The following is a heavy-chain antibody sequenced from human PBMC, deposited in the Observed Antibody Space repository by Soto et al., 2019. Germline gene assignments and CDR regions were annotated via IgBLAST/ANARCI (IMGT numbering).Heavy chain of an antibody. J-gene: IGHJ6*02. Sequence: PGGSLRLSCAASGFTFSSYWINWVRQAPGNGLEWVANIKQDGSEKYYVDSVKGRFTISRDDAKNSLYLQMNSPRAEDTAVSYCAACRDYGYYGMEVWGQGTTGTVSS. CDR2: IKQDGSEK. CDR3: AACRDYGYYGMEV. CDR1: GFTFSSYW. V-gene: IGHV3-7*01.